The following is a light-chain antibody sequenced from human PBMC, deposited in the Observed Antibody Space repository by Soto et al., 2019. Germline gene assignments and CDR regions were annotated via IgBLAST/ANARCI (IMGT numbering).Light chain of an antibody. CDR3: SSYTASRTK. CDR1: NSDIGTYIY. V-gene: IGLV2-14*01. CDR2: DVS. J-gene: IGLJ2*01. Sequence: QSVLTQPASVSGSPGQSITISCTGTNSDIGTYIYVSWYQQHPGKAPKLLIYDVSNRPSGVSNRFSGSKSGNTASLTISCLQAEYEADYYCSSYTASRTKFGGGTKLTVL.